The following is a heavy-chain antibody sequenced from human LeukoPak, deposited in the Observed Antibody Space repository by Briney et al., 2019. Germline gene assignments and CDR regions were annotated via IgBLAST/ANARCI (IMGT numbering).Heavy chain of an antibody. J-gene: IGHJ4*02. D-gene: IGHD6-13*01. CDR2: IYHSGST. CDR3: ARDGAAAGPFDY. Sequence: SETLSLTCTVSGGSISSGGYYWSWIRQPPGKGLKWIGYIYHSGSTYYNPSLKSRVTISVDRSKNQFSLKLSSVTAADTAVYYCARDGAAAGPFDYWGQGTLVTVSS. CDR1: GGSISSGGYY. V-gene: IGHV4-30-2*01.